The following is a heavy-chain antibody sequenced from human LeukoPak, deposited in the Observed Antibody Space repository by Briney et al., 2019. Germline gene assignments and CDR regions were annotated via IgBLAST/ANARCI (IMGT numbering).Heavy chain of an antibody. Sequence: ASVKVSCKASGYSFTSYAMQWVRQAPGQRLEWMGWIDAGNANTRYSQEFQGRVTITRDTSASTAYMELSSLRSEDMAVYYCAKDFQWSRDYWGQGILVSVSS. CDR1: GYSFTSYA. V-gene: IGHV1-3*03. D-gene: IGHD2-15*01. CDR3: AKDFQWSRDY. J-gene: IGHJ4*02. CDR2: IDAGNANT.